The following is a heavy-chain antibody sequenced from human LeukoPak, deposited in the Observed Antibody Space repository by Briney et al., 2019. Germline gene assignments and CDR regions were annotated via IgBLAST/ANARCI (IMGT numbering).Heavy chain of an antibody. CDR1: GLSFSSYG. D-gene: IGHD3-10*01. CDR2: MSFDGSNQ. CDR3: AKDQIRGVMSPFDI. V-gene: IGHV3-30*18. J-gene: IGHJ3*02. Sequence: GGSLRLSCAASGLSFSSYGMHWVRQAPGKGLEWVARMSFDGSNQYYADSVKGRFTISKDKSKNTLYLQMSSLRTEDTAMYYCAKDQIRGVMSPFDIWGQGTMVTVSS.